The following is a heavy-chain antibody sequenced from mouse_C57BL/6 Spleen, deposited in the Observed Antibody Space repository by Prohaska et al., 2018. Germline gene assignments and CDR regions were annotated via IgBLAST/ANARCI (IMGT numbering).Heavy chain of an antibody. D-gene: IGHD1-1*01. V-gene: IGHV1-76*01. J-gene: IGHJ1*03. CDR1: GYTFTDYS. CDR2: IYPGSGNT. Sequence: QLKQSGAELVRPGASVKLSCKASGYTFTDYSINWVKQRPGQGLEWIARIYPGSGNTYYNEKFKGKATLTAEKSSSTAYMQLSSLTSEDSAVYFCASDGSSSSWYFDVWGTGTTVTVSS. CDR3: ASDGSSSSWYFDV.